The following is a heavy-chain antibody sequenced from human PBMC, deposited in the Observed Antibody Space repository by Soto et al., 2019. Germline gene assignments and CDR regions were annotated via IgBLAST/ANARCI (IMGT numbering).Heavy chain of an antibody. D-gene: IGHD2-8*02. CDR2: ISGSGGST. J-gene: IGHJ6*02. V-gene: IGHV3-23*01. CDR3: AKDLTGRPSYYGMDV. CDR1: GFTFSSYA. Sequence: PGGSLRLSCAASGFTFSSYAMSWVRQAPGKGLEWVSAISGSGGSTYYADSVKGRFTISRDNSKNTLYLQMNSLRAKDTAVYYCAKDLTGRPSYYGMDVWGQGTTVTVSS.